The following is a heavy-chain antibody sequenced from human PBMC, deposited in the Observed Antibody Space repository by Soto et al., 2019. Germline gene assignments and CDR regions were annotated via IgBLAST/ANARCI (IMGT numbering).Heavy chain of an antibody. J-gene: IGHJ4*02. CDR1: GYTFASYA. V-gene: IGHV1-18*01. Sequence: QVQLVQSGAEVKKPGASVKVSCKASGYTFASYAISWMRQAPGQGLEWMGWMSSYNGNTNYAQKLQGRVTMTTDTSTTTAYIALMSLRSDDTSLYYCACDPPPPDYWGQGTLVTVSS. CDR3: ACDPPPPDY. CDR2: MSSYNGNT.